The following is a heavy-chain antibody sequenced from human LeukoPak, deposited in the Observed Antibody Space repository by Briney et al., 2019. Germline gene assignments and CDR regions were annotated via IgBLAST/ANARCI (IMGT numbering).Heavy chain of an antibody. J-gene: IGHJ2*01. V-gene: IGHV1-18*01. Sequence: ASVKVSCKASGYTFANYGITWVRQAPRQGLEWMGWIIAYNGNINYAQKVQGRVTMTTDTSTSTAYMELRSLRSDDTAVYYCARVVVVAATRGTWYFDLWGRGTLVTVSS. CDR1: GYTFANYG. CDR2: IIAYNGNI. CDR3: ARVVVVAATRGTWYFDL. D-gene: IGHD2-15*01.